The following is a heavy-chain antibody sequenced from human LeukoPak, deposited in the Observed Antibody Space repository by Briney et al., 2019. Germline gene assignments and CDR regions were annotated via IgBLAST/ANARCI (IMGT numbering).Heavy chain of an antibody. Sequence: SGGSLRLSCAASGFTFSNYWMTWVRQAPGKGLEWVANINRDGSERYSVDSVKGRFTISRDDAKSSLYLQMNSLRAEDTAVYYCARRNAMDVWGQGTTVIVFS. CDR3: ARRNAMDV. V-gene: IGHV3-7*03. CDR1: GFTFSNYW. J-gene: IGHJ6*02. CDR2: INRDGSER.